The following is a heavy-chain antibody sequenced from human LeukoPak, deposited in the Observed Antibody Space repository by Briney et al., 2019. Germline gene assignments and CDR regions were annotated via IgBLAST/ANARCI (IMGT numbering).Heavy chain of an antibody. D-gene: IGHD2-15*01. CDR2: FDPEDGET. V-gene: IGHV1-24*01. Sequence: ASVKVSCKVSGYTLTELSMHWVRQAPGKGLEWMGGFDPEDGETIYAQKFQGRVTMTEDTSTDTAYMELSSLRSEDTAVYYCARVSCSGGSCYRDYFDYWGQGTLVTVSS. CDR1: GYTLTELS. CDR3: ARVSCSGGSCYRDYFDY. J-gene: IGHJ4*02.